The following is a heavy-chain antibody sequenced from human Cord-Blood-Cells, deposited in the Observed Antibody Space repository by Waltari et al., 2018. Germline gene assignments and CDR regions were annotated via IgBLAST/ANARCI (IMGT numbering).Heavy chain of an antibody. V-gene: IGHV4-4*02. CDR3: ARVIVVVPAANRFDP. Sequence: QVQLQESGPGLVKPSGTLSLTCPVSGGAISRRNWWNWVRQPPGKGLEWIGEIHHSGSTNYNPSLKSRVTISVDKSKNQFSLKLSSVTAADTAVYYCARVIVVVPAANRFDPWGQGTLVTVSS. J-gene: IGHJ5*02. D-gene: IGHD2-2*01. CDR1: GGAISRRNW. CDR2: IHHSGST.